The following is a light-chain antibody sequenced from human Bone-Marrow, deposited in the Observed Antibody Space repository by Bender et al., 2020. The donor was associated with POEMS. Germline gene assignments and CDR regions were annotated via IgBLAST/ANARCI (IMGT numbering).Light chain of an antibody. CDR1: SSNIGNNY. V-gene: IGLV2-23*02. CDR3: CSYAGRNTFI. J-gene: IGLJ2*01. Sequence: QSMLTQPPSLSAAPGQKVTLSCSGSSSNIGNNYVSWYQQHPGKAPKLMIYEVNKRPSGVSNRFSGSKSGNTASLTISGLQAEDEADYYCCSYAGRNTFIFGGGTKLTVL. CDR2: EVN.